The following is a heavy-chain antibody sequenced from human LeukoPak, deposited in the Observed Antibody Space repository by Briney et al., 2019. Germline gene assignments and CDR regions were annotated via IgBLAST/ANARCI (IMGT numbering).Heavy chain of an antibody. CDR3: ARDRGVVPATIDDMDV. CDR2: ITPIFGTA. D-gene: IGHD2-2*02. J-gene: IGHJ6*02. Sequence: SVKVSCKASGGTFSSYAINWVRQAPGQGLEWMGGITPIFGTANYAQKFQGRVTITADEPTSTAYTELSSLRSEDTAVYYCARDRGVVPATIDDMDVWGQGTTVTVSS. CDR1: GGTFSSYA. V-gene: IGHV1-69*13.